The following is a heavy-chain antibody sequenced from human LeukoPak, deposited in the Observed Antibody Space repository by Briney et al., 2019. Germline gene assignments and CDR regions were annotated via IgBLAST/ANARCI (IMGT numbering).Heavy chain of an antibody. D-gene: IGHD5-12*01. Sequence: GGSLSLSCAASGFSFNYAWMSWVRQAPGKGLEWVGRIKSRTDGGTTDYATPVKGRFTMSRDDSRNTLYLQMNSLKTEDTAVYYCPTDGPYRGYGGDSSGQGILVTVSS. V-gene: IGHV3-15*01. CDR2: IKSRTDGGTT. CDR1: GFSFNYAW. J-gene: IGHJ4*02. CDR3: PTDGPYRGYGGDS.